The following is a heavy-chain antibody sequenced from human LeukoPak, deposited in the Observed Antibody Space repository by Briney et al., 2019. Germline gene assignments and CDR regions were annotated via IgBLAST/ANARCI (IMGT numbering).Heavy chain of an antibody. CDR1: GGTFSSYA. Sequence: SVKVSCKASGGTFSSYAISWVRQAPGQGLEWMGRIIPIFGIANYAQKFQGRVTITADKSTSTAYMELSSLRSEDTAVYYCASAAAYKSRYYYYGMDVWGQGTTVTVSS. CDR2: IIPIFGIA. V-gene: IGHV1-69*04. J-gene: IGHJ6*02. D-gene: IGHD6-13*01. CDR3: ASAAAYKSRYYYYGMDV.